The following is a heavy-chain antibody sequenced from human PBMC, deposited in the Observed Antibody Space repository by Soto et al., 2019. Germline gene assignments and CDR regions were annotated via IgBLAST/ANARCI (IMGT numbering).Heavy chain of an antibody. CDR2: IWYDGSNK. D-gene: IGHD2-2*01. V-gene: IGHV3-33*01. CDR1: GFTFISYG. CDR3: AREDVVVPAADNNYYYYYMDV. Sequence: PGGSLRLSCAASGFTFISYGMHWVRQAPGKGLEWVAVIWYDGSNKYYADSVKGRFTISRDNSKNTLYLQMNSLRAEDTAVYYCAREDVVVPAADNNYYYYYMDVWGKGTTVTVSS. J-gene: IGHJ6*03.